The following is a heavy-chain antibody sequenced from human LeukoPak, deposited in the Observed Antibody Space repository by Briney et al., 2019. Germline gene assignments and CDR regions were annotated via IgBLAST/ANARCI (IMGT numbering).Heavy chain of an antibody. CDR1: GYSISSGYY. V-gene: IGHV4-38-2*01. J-gene: IGHJ3*02. Sequence: SETLSLTCAVSGYSISSGYYWGWIRQPPGKGLEWIGSIYHSGSTYYNPSLKSRVTISVDTSKNQFSLKLSSVTAAGTAVYYCASSLFLNAFDIWGQGTMVTVSS. D-gene: IGHD2/OR15-2a*01. CDR3: ASSLFLNAFDI. CDR2: IYHSGST.